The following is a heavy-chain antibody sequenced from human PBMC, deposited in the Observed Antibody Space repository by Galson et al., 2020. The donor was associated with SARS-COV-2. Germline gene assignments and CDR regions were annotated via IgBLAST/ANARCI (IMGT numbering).Heavy chain of an antibody. CDR3: ARVVLRSWALDY. D-gene: IGHD3-22*01. CDR1: GFTFSSYG. Sequence: GGSLRLSCAASGFTFSSYGMPWVRQAPGKGLEWVAVIWYDGSNKYYADSVKGRFTISRDNSKNTLYLQMNSLRAEDTAVYYCARVVLRSWALDYWGQGTLVTVSS. V-gene: IGHV3-33*01. J-gene: IGHJ4*02. CDR2: IWYDGSNK.